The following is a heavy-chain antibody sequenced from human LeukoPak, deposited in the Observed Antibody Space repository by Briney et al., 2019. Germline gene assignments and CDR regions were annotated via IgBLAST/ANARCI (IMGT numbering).Heavy chain of an antibody. Sequence: GGSLRLSCAASGFTFSNAWMSWVRQAPGKGLEWVGRIKSKTDGGTTDYAAPVKGRFTISRDDSKNTLYLQMNSLRAEDTAVYYCAKEGPGEQWLVLSYNEHYYFDYWGQGTLVTVSS. CDR3: AKEGPGEQWLVLSYNEHYYFDY. J-gene: IGHJ4*02. CDR2: IKSKTDGGTT. V-gene: IGHV3-15*01. D-gene: IGHD6-19*01. CDR1: GFTFSNAW.